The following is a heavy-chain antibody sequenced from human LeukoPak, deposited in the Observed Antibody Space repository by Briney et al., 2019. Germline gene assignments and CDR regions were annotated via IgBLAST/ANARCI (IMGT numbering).Heavy chain of an antibody. Sequence: PGGSLRLSCAASGFTFSSYAMSWVRQAPGKGLEWVSAIRGSGGSTYYADSVKGRFTISRDNSKNTLYLQMNSLRAEDTAVYYCAKGLHIVVVTATGTTFDYWGQGTLVTVSS. CDR2: IRGSGGST. CDR3: AKGLHIVVVTATGTTFDY. J-gene: IGHJ4*02. D-gene: IGHD2-21*02. V-gene: IGHV3-23*01. CDR1: GFTFSSYA.